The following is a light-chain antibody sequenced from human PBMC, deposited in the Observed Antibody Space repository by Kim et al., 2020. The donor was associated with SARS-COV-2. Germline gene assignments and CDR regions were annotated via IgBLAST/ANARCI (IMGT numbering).Light chain of an antibody. CDR3: QQYSNSPTWT. CDR1: QSVSSSY. CDR2: GAS. Sequence: EIVLTQPPGTLSLSPGERATLSCRASQSVSSSYLAWYQQKPGQAPRLLIYGASSRATGIPDRFSGSGSGTDFSLTITRLEPEDFTVYYCQQYSNSPTWTFGQGTKVDIK. V-gene: IGKV3-20*01. J-gene: IGKJ1*01.